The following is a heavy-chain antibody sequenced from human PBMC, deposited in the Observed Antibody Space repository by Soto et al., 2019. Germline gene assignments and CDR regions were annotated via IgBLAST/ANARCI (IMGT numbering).Heavy chain of an antibody. CDR3: TRDGGRYYAMDV. CDR1: GDSINSYY. Sequence: SESLCITFTVSGDSINSYYWSWIRKPPGKGLEWIGNIYYSGSTKYNPSLKSRVTISVDTSKNQFFLKLSSVTAADTAVYYCTRDGGRYYAMDVWGQGTTVPVSS. D-gene: IGHD3-3*01. V-gene: IGHV4-59*01. J-gene: IGHJ6*02. CDR2: IYYSGST.